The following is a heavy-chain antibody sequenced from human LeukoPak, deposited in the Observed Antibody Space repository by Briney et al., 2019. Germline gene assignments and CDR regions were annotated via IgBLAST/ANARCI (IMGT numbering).Heavy chain of an antibody. V-gene: IGHV1-69*05. J-gene: IGHJ4*02. CDR1: GGTFSSYA. CDR3: ARGTKPTPNYFDY. Sequence: SVKVSCKASGGTFSSYAVSWVRQAPGQGLEWMGGIIPIFGTANYAQKFQGRVTITTDESTTTAYMELSSLRSEDTAVYYCARGTKPTPNYFDYWGQGTLVTVSS. D-gene: IGHD2-8*01. CDR2: IIPIFGTA.